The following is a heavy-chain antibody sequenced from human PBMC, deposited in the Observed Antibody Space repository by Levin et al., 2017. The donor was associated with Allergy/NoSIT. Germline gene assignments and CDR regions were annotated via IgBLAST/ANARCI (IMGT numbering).Heavy chain of an antibody. CDR2: ISSSGSTI. J-gene: IGHJ4*02. CDR1: GFTFSSYE. V-gene: IGHV3-48*03. CDR3: ARQLGNFWSGYNYFDY. D-gene: IGHD3-3*01. Sequence: GGSLRLSCAASGFTFSSYEMNWVRQAPGKGLEWVSYISSSGSTIYYADSVKGRFTISRDNAKNSLYLQMNSLRAEDTAVYYCARQLGNFWSGYNYFDYWGQGTLVPVSS.